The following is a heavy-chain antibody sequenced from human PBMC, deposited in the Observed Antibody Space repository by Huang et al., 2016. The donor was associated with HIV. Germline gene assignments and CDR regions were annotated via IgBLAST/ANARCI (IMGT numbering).Heavy chain of an antibody. CDR2: IYYSGST. J-gene: IGHJ4*02. D-gene: IGHD3-10*01. CDR1: GGSIRSDNYY. Sequence: QLQLQESGPGLVKPSETLSLTCTVSGGSIRSDNYYWGWIRQPPGKGLEWIGRIYYSGSTYTNPARKSRVTITVDTSKKQFSLNMRSVTAADTAVYYCARLPGSITMIRGVITDPYWGQGTLVTVSS. CDR3: ARLPGSITMIRGVITDPY. V-gene: IGHV4-39*01.